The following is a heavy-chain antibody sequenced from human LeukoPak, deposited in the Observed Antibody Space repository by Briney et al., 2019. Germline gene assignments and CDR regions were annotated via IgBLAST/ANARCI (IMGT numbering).Heavy chain of an antibody. CDR3: ARASWYISGLYHGNFDY. Sequence: SETLSLTCTVSGGSISSGDYYWSWIRQPPGKGLEWIGHIYYSGSTYYNPSLKSRVTISVDTSKNQFSLKLSSVTAADTAVYYCARASWYISGLYHGNFDYWGQGPVVTVSS. J-gene: IGHJ4*02. D-gene: IGHD6-19*01. CDR1: GGSISSGDYY. CDR2: IYYSGST. V-gene: IGHV4-30-4*08.